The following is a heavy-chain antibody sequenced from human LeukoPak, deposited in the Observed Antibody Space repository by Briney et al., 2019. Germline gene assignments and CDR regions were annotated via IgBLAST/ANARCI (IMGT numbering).Heavy chain of an antibody. Sequence: GGSLRLSCAASGFAFSSYSMNWVRLAPGKGLEWVSYISRSSSILYYADSVKGRFTISRDNAKNTLYLQMDGLRAEDTAIYYCAPDLRGSAWSLDDWGQGTLVTVSS. CDR1: GFAFSSYS. D-gene: IGHD6-13*01. V-gene: IGHV3-48*01. J-gene: IGHJ4*02. CDR2: ISRSSSIL. CDR3: APDLRGSAWSLDD.